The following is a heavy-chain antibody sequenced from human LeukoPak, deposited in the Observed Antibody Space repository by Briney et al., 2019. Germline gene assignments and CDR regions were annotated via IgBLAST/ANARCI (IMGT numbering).Heavy chain of an antibody. CDR2: IYRSGST. CDR3: ARGDCSSTICYSPMDV. V-gene: IGHV4-38-2*02. Sequence: SETLSLTCTVSGYSINSGYYWVWIRQPPGKGLEWIGSIYRSGSTNYNPSLKSRVTISVDTSKNQFSLKVRSVTAADTAVYYCARGDCSSTICYSPMDVWGKGTTVTVSS. J-gene: IGHJ6*03. D-gene: IGHD2-2*01. CDR1: GYSINSGYY.